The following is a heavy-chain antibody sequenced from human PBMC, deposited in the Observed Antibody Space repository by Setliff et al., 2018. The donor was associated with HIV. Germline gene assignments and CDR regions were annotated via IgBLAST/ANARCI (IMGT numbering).Heavy chain of an antibody. CDR3: ARMAAAGRGHYYYYVDV. D-gene: IGHD6-13*01. CDR1: GASFSNYY. V-gene: IGHV4-34*01. J-gene: IGHJ6*03. CDR2: NNHREGT. Sequence: SETLSLTCAVYGASFSNYYWGWVRQPPGKGLEWIGENNHREGTNYNPSLKSRVTISVDTSKNQFSLKLSSVTAADTAVYFCARMAAAGRGHYYYYVDVWGKGTTVTV.